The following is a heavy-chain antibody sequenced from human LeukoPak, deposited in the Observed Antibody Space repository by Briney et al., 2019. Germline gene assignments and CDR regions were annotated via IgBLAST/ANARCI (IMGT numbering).Heavy chain of an antibody. Sequence: NPGWALVLSCAASGFIFSSYGLTWGRAAPGKGLEWVWSISSSSSYIYYADSVKGRFTISRDNAKNSLYLQMNSLRAEDTAVYYCARDPRYCSGGSCYPSGWGQGTLVTVSS. CDR2: ISSSSSYI. CDR1: GFIFSSYG. D-gene: IGHD2-15*01. V-gene: IGHV3-21*01. J-gene: IGHJ4*02. CDR3: ARDPRYCSGGSCYPSG.